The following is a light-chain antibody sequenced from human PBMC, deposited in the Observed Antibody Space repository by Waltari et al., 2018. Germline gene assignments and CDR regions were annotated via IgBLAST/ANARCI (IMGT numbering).Light chain of an antibody. V-gene: IGKV4-1*01. CDR1: QNVLYSSNNKNY. J-gene: IGKJ1*01. CDR2: WAS. Sequence: DIVMTQSPDSLAVSLGERATINCKSSQNVLYSSNNKNYLAWYQQKPGQPPKLLIYWASTRESGVPDRFSGSGSGTDFTLTISSLQAEDVAVYYCQQYYSTPSWTFGQGTKVENK. CDR3: QQYYSTPSWT.